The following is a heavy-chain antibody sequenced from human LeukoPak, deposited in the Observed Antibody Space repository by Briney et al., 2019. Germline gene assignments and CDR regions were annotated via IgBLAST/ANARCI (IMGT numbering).Heavy chain of an antibody. D-gene: IGHD3-16*02. V-gene: IGHV3-23*01. CDR2: VSAGGDNT. CDR1: GFTFTNYA. Sequence: PGGSLRLSCTASGFTFTNYAVNWVRQVPGKGLEWVSAVSAGGDNTYYAEFVKGRFTISRDNSNNTLFLQMNSLRAEDTAIYYCAKDSQYDFVWGSYHYTGYYYMDVWGKGTTVTVSS. J-gene: IGHJ6*03. CDR3: AKDSQYDFVWGSYHYTGYYYMDV.